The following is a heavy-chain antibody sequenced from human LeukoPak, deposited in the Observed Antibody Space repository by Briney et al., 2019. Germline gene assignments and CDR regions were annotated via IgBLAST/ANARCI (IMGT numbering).Heavy chain of an antibody. V-gene: IGHV4-4*02. CDR2: VSYSGTT. J-gene: IGHJ5*02. CDR3: AKETDYSHPNWFDP. Sequence: PSGTLSLTCAVSGSSLSSAYWWSWVRQSPGMGLEWIGQVSYSGTTKYTASLRSRLFISVDRSKNQFSLEMNSMTAVDTAVYFCAKETDYSHPNWFDPWGQGILVTVSS. CDR1: GSSLSSAYW. D-gene: IGHD4-11*01.